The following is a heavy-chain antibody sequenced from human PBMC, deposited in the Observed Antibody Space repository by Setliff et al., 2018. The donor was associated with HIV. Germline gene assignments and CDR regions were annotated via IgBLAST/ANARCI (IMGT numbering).Heavy chain of an antibody. CDR1: GYSISSGYY. V-gene: IGHV4-38-2*01. J-gene: IGHJ1*01. CDR3: ARQGYYDQEYFQH. D-gene: IGHD3-22*01. CDR2: IYHSGST. Sequence: SETLSLTCAVSGYSISSGYYWGWIRQPPGKGLEWIGSIYHSGSTYYNPSFKSRVTISVDTSKNQFSLKLSSVTAADTAVYYCARQGYYDQEYFQHWGQGTLVTVSS.